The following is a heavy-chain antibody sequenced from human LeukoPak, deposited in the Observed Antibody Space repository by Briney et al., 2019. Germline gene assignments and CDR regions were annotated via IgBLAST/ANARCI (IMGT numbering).Heavy chain of an antibody. CDR1: GYTLTDYY. CDR2: INPNSGDT. J-gene: IGHJ4*02. CDR3: ARGGSYYYLFDY. D-gene: IGHD1-26*01. V-gene: IGHV1-2*02. Sequence: GASVKVSCKASGYTLTDYYMHWVRQAPGQGLEWMGWINPNSGDTNYAQKFQGRVTMTRDTSISTGYMELRTLRSDDTAVYFCARGGSYYYLFDYWGQGTLVTVSS.